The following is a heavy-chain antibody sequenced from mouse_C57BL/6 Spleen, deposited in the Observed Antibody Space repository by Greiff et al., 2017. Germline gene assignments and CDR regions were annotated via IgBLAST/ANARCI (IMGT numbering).Heavy chain of an antibody. CDR3: TTKRYYFDY. J-gene: IGHJ2*01. V-gene: IGHV14-4*01. CDR1: GFNIKDDY. CDR2: IDPENGDT. Sequence: EVQRQESVAELVRPGASVKLSCTASGFNIKDDYMHWVKQRPEQGLEWIGWIDPENGDTEYASKFQGKATITADTSSNTAYLQLSSLTSEDTAVYYCTTKRYYFDYWGQGTTLTVSS.